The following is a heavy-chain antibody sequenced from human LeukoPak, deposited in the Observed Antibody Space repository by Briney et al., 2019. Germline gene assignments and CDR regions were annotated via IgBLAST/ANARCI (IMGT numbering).Heavy chain of an antibody. Sequence: SETLSLTCTVSGGSMSSYYWSWIRQPPGKGLEGIGYIYYSGRTNYNPSLKSRVTISVDTSKTQFSLKLSSVTAADTAVYYCARSEGYCSGGSCYGPGVKEIDYWGQGTLVTVSS. CDR2: IYYSGRT. CDR1: GGSMSSYY. D-gene: IGHD2-15*01. J-gene: IGHJ4*02. V-gene: IGHV4-59*08. CDR3: ARSEGYCSGGSCYGPGVKEIDY.